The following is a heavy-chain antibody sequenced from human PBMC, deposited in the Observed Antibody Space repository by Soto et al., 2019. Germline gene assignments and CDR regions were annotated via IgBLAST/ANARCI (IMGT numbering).Heavy chain of an antibody. Sequence: GGSLRLSCSASGFTFSSYAMHWVRQAPGKGLEYVSAISSSGGSTYYADSVKGRFTISRDNSKNTLYLQMSSLRAEDTAVYYCVKGGPCSSTSCYFDYWGQGTLVTVSS. CDR3: VKGGPCSSTSCYFDY. CDR2: ISSSGGST. D-gene: IGHD2-2*01. J-gene: IGHJ4*02. CDR1: GFTFSSYA. V-gene: IGHV3-64D*09.